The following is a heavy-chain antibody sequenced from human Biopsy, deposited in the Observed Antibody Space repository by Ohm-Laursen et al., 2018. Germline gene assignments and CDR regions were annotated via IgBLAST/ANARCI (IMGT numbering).Heavy chain of an antibody. CDR1: GFTFSDYA. D-gene: IGHD3-10*01. CDR3: AKFEGDPTPSYYFDY. J-gene: IGHJ4*02. Sequence: LSCTATGFTFSDYAMSWVRQAPGKGLEWVAGIYGGGFGTYYADSVKGRFSISRDNSENTLYLHMNSLRAEDTAVYFCAKFEGDPTPSYYFDYWGQGTLVTVSS. CDR2: IYGGGFGT. V-gene: IGHV3-23*01.